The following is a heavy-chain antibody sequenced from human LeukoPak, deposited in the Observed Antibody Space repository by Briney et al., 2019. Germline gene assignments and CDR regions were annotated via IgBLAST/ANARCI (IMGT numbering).Heavy chain of an antibody. CDR3: ARAHSSAFDY. D-gene: IGHD6-25*01. Sequence: GGSLRLSCAASGFTFSIYWMSWVRQAPGKGLEWVANIKEDGSEKYYVDSVKGRFTISRDNAKNSLYLRMNSLRAEDTAVYYCARAHSSAFDYWGQGTLVTVSS. CDR1: GFTFSIYW. CDR2: IKEDGSEK. V-gene: IGHV3-7*01. J-gene: IGHJ4*02.